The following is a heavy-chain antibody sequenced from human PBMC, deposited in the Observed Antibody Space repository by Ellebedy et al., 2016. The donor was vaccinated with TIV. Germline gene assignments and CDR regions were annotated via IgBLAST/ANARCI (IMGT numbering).Heavy chain of an antibody. V-gene: IGHV1-2*02. D-gene: IGHD3-10*01. CDR1: GYIFTDHR. J-gene: IGHJ4*02. Sequence: AASVKVSCKASGYIFTDHRVDWVRQAPGQGLEWMGWINPKTGDIHYVQRVQGRVTMTRDTSITTVYMELDRLTSDDTAVYYCARDRMGSYEYWGQGTRVTVSS. CDR3: ARDRMGSYEY. CDR2: INPKTGDI.